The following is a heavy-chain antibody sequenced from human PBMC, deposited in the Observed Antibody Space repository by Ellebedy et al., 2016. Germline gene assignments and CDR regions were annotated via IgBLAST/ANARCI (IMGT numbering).Heavy chain of an antibody. CDR2: IWYDGSDK. Sequence: GGSLRLSCAASGFTFSSYWMSWVRQAPGKGLEWVAVIWYDGSDKYYADSVKGRFTISRDNSKNTLYLQMNSLRAEDTAVYYCARGGGNYFDYWGQGTLVTVSS. CDR3: ARGGGNYFDY. V-gene: IGHV3-33*08. D-gene: IGHD2/OR15-2a*01. J-gene: IGHJ4*02. CDR1: GFTFSSYW.